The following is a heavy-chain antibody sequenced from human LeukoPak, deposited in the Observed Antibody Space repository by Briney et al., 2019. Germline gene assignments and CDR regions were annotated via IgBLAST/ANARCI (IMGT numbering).Heavy chain of an antibody. CDR3: ASPRGNNRYSTTTMAV. Sequence: SETLSLTCAVYGGSFSGYYWSWIRQPPGKGLEWIGEINHSGSTNYNPSLKSRVTISVDTSKNQFSLKLSSVTAADTAVYHCASPRGNNRYSTTTMAVGGKGPRSPSP. CDR2: INHSGST. J-gene: IGHJ6*03. CDR1: GGSFSGYY. D-gene: IGHD1-14*01. V-gene: IGHV4-34*01.